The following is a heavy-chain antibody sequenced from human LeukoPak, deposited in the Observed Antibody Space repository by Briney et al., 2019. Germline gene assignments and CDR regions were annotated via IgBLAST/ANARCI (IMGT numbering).Heavy chain of an antibody. CDR1: GFSFSSYE. J-gene: IGHJ4*02. CDR3: ARAGIAAPLYYFDS. V-gene: IGHV3-48*03. D-gene: IGHD6-6*01. Sequence: GGSLRLSCAASGFSFSSYEMNWVRQAPGKGLEWVSFISSSGSTIYYADFVKGRFIISRDNAKNPLYLQMNSLKAEDTAVYYCARAGIAAPLYYFDSWGQGTLVTVSS. CDR2: ISSSGSTI.